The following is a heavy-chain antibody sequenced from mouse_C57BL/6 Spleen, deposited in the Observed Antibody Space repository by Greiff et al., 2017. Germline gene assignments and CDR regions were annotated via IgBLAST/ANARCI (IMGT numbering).Heavy chain of an antibody. D-gene: IGHD5-5*01. V-gene: IGHV5-17*01. Sequence: VQLKESGGGLVKPGGSLKLSCAASGFTFSDYGMHWVRQAPEKGLEWVAYISSGSSTIYYADTVKGRFTISRDYAKNTLFLQMTSLRSEDTAMYYCARIQLPHYYAMDYWGQGTSVTVSS. CDR3: ARIQLPHYYAMDY. CDR1: GFTFSDYG. J-gene: IGHJ4*01. CDR2: ISSGSSTI.